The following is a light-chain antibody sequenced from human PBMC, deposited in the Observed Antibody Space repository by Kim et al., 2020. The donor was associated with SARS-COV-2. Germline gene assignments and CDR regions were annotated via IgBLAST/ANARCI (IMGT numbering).Light chain of an antibody. CDR2: QDS. V-gene: IGLV3-1*01. CDR1: KLGDKY. Sequence: LTQPPSVSVSPGQTASITCSGDKLGDKYASWYQQKPGQSPVLVIYQDSKRPSGIPERFSGSNSGNTATLTISGTQAMDEADYYCQAWDSSTAVFGGGTQLTVL. J-gene: IGLJ2*01. CDR3: QAWDSSTAV.